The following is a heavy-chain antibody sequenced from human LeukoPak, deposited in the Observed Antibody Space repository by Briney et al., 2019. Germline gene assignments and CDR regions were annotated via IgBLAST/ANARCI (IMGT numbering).Heavy chain of an antibody. CDR2: INPNSGGT. CDR1: GYTFTGYY. CDR3: ARVYDFDDYYYGMDV. V-gene: IGHV1-2*02. J-gene: IGHJ6*02. Sequence: RRASVKVSCKASGYTFTGYYMHWVRQAPGQGLEWMGWINPNSGGTNYAQKFQGRVTMTRDTSISTAYMELSRLRSDDTAVYYCARVYDFDDYYYGMDVWGQGTTVTVSS. D-gene: IGHD3-3*01.